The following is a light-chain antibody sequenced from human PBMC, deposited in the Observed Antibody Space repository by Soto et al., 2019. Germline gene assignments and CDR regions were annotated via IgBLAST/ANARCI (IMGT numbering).Light chain of an antibody. CDR1: QGISNY. CDR3: QQYTSALSVT. V-gene: IGKV1-27*01. Sequence: DIQMTQSPSSLSASVGDRVTITCRASQGISNYLAWYQQKPGKVPKLLIYAASTLQSGVPSRFSGSGSGTDFTLTISSLQPEDVATYYCQQYTSALSVTFGPGTKVDIK. J-gene: IGKJ3*01. CDR2: AAS.